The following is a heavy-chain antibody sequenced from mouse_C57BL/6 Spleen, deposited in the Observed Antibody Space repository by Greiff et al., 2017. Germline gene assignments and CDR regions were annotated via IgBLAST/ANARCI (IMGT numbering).Heavy chain of an antibody. CDR1: GYTFTSYW. CDR2: IDPSDSYT. CDR3: ARGTTVNYAMDY. J-gene: IGHJ4*01. V-gene: IGHV1-50*01. Sequence: VQLQQPGAELVKPGASVKLSCKASGYTFTSYWMQWVKQRPGQGLEWIGEIDPSDSYTNSNQKFKGKATLTVDTSSSTAYMQLSSRTSEDSAVYYCARGTTVNYAMDYWGQGTSVTVSS. D-gene: IGHD1-1*01.